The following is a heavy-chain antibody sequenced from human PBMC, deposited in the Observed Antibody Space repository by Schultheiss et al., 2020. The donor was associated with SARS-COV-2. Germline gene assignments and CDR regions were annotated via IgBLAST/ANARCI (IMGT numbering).Heavy chain of an antibody. CDR1: GGSFSSGGYS. J-gene: IGHJ2*01. Sequence: SETLSLTCGVSGGSFSSGGYSWSWIRQPAGKGLEWIGRIYTSGSTNYNPSLKSRVTMSVDTSKNQFSLKLSSVTAADTAVYYCARVPYGYSSSWGWYFDLWGRGTLVTVSS. CDR2: IYTSGST. D-gene: IGHD6-13*01. CDR3: ARVPYGYSSSWGWYFDL. V-gene: IGHV4-61*02.